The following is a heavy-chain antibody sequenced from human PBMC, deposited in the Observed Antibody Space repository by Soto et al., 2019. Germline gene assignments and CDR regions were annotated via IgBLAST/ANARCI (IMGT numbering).Heavy chain of an antibody. CDR2: ISYDGSNK. Sequence: QVQLEESGGAVVQPGRSLRLSCAASGFAFSSYAMQWVRQAPGKGLEWVAGISYDGSNKHYADSVKGRYTISRDNYKTKLFLQMNILSPEDTAVYYCVRDYNDGIGRYDYWGQGTPVTVSS. J-gene: IGHJ4*02. CDR1: GFAFSSYA. CDR3: VRDYNDGIGRYDY. D-gene: IGHD1-1*01. V-gene: IGHV3-30-3*01.